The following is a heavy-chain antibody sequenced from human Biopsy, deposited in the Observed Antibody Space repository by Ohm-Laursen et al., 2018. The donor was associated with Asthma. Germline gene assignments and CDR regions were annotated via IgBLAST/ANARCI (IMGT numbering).Heavy chain of an antibody. CDR1: GITFSTYG. V-gene: IGHV3-33*01. Sequence: SLRLSCAASGITFSTYGMHWVRQAPGKGLEWVSFIWYDGRKKTYADSVKGRFTISRDNSKHTLYLQMNSLRAEDAAVYYCARKIAARGGMGVWGQGTTVTVSS. J-gene: IGHJ6*02. CDR3: ARKIAARGGMGV. CDR2: IWYDGRKK. D-gene: IGHD6-6*01.